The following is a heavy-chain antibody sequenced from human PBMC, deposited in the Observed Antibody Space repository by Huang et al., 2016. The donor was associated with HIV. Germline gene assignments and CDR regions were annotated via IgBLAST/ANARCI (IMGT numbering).Heavy chain of an antibody. CDR3: ARAARGDGYHGAFDV. V-gene: IGHV1-3*01. J-gene: IGHJ3*01. CDR1: GYIFTTYS. CDR2: ITPGNGRV. Sequence: QVQLVQSGAEFKKPGASLKLSCAASGYIFTTYSIHWFRRVPGQSLQWLGGITPGNGRVPVLKCVNGRVILSRDLSAATVYMQLSGLTADDNATYFCARAARGDGYHGAFDVWGQGTMVTV. D-gene: IGHD2-2*03.